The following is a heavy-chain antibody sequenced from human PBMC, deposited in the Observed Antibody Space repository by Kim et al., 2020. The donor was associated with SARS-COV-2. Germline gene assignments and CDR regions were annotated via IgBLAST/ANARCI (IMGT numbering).Heavy chain of an antibody. CDR2: ISGSGGST. J-gene: IGHJ6*02. CDR3: AKYLGDLVVVVAGTSWLDGMDV. D-gene: IGHD2-15*01. V-gene: IGHV3-23*01. Sequence: LSLTCAASGFTFSSYAMSWVRQAPGKGLEWVSAISGSGGSTYYADSVKGRFTISRDNSKNTLYLQMNSLRAVDTAVYYCAKYLGDLVVVVAGTSWLDGMDVWGQGTTVTVSS. CDR1: GFTFSSYA.